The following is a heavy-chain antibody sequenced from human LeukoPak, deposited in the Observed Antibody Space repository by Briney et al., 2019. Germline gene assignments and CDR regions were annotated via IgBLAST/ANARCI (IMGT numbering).Heavy chain of an antibody. D-gene: IGHD3-9*01. V-gene: IGHV3-23*01. CDR3: AKGRMYYDILTGVPPDV. CDR2: ISGSGGST. J-gene: IGHJ6*02. CDR1: GFTFSSYA. Sequence: PGGSLRLSCAASGFTFSSYAMSWVRQAPGKGLEWVSAISGSGGSTYYADSVKGRFTISRDNSKNTLYLQMNSLRAEDTAVYYCAKGRMYYDILTGVPPDVWGQGTTVTVSS.